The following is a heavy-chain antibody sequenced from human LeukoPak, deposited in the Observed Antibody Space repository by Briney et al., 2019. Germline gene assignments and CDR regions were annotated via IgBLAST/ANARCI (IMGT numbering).Heavy chain of an antibody. V-gene: IGHV4-4*09. CDR2: IYTSGST. CDR1: GGSISTYY. CDR3: ARSRGRKVTPFDY. D-gene: IGHD3-10*01. J-gene: IGHJ4*02. Sequence: SETLSLTCTVSGGSISTYYWSWIRQPPGKGLEWIRYIYTSGSTDYNPSLKSRVTISLDTSNNQFSLNLNSVTAADTAVYYRARSRGRKVTPFDYWGQGILVTVSS.